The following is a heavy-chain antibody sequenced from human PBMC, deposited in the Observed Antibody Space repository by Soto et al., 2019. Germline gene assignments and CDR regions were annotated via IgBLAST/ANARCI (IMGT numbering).Heavy chain of an antibody. Sequence: GGSLRLSCAASGFTFSSYAMSWVRQAPGKGLEWVSAISGSGGSTYYADSVKGRFTISRDNSKNTVYLQMNSLRAEDMAVYYCATGPAASSGRLSSSFEYWGQGKLVTVSS. CDR3: ATGPAASSGRLSSSFEY. V-gene: IGHV3-23*01. D-gene: IGHD3-10*01. CDR1: GFTFSSYA. CDR2: ISGSGGST. J-gene: IGHJ4*01.